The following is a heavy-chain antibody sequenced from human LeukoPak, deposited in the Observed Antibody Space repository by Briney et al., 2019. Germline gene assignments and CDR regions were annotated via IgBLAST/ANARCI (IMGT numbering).Heavy chain of an antibody. CDR3: ATTNYDILTGLHNGDAFDI. D-gene: IGHD3-9*01. CDR1: GYKFTSYW. Sequence: GESLKISCKGSGYKFTSYWISWVCQMPGKGLEWMGRIDPSDSYTNYSPSFQGHVTISSDKSISTAYLQWSSLKASDTAMYYCATTNYDILTGLHNGDAFDIWGQGTKVTVSS. CDR2: IDPSDSYT. V-gene: IGHV5-10-1*01. J-gene: IGHJ3*02.